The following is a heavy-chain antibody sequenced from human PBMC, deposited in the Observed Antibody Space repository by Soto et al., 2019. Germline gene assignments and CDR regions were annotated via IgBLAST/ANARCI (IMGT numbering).Heavy chain of an antibody. V-gene: IGHV4-34*01. CDR3: ARTPCSGGSGSTRYYYYYGMDV. Sequence: QVQLQQWGAGLLKPSETLSLTCAVYGGSFSGYYWSWIRQPPGKGLEWIGEINHSGSTNYNPSLKSRVTISVDTSKNQFSLKLSSVTAADTAVYYCARTPCSGGSGSTRYYYYYGMDVWGQGTTVTVSS. CDR2: INHSGST. J-gene: IGHJ6*02. CDR1: GGSFSGYY. D-gene: IGHD2-15*01.